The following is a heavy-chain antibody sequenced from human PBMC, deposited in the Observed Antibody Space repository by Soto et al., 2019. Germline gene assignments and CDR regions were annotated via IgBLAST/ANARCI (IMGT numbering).Heavy chain of an antibody. Sequence: QVQLVQSGAVVRKPGSSVKISCKASGGPFSTYAITWLRQAPGQGLEWMGGVIPIFPPANYAHKFQGRVTITAYESTSTAYMERSGLRSEDTAVYYCARGGVPAAIRGLFFDFWGQGSLVSVSS. V-gene: IGHV1-69*01. D-gene: IGHD2-2*02. CDR1: GGPFSTYA. CDR3: ARGGVPAAIRGLFFDF. J-gene: IGHJ4*02. CDR2: VIPIFPPA.